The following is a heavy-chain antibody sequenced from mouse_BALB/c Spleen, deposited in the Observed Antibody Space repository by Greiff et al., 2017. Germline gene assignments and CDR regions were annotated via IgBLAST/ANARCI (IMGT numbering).Heavy chain of an antibody. J-gene: IGHJ4*01. Sequence: DVKLVESGGGLVKPGGSLKLSCAASGFTFSSYTMSWVRQTPEKRLEWVANISSGGSYTYYPDSVKGRFTISRDNAKNTLYLQMSSLKSEDTAMYYCTRERDFYYAMDYWGQGTSVTVSS. CDR1: GFTFSSYT. CDR3: TRERDFYYAMDY. V-gene: IGHV5-6-4*01. CDR2: ISSGGSYT.